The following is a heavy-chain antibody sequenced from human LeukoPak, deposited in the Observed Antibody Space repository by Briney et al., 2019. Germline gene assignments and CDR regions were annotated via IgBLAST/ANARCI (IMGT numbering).Heavy chain of an antibody. Sequence: ASVKVSCKVSGYTLTELSMHWVRQAPGKGLEWMGGSDPEDGETIYAQKFQGRVTMTEDTSTDTAYMELSSLRSEDTAVYYCATILGYGDYVPDYWGQGTLVTVSS. D-gene: IGHD4-17*01. CDR2: SDPEDGET. V-gene: IGHV1-24*01. CDR3: ATILGYGDYVPDY. J-gene: IGHJ4*02. CDR1: GYTLTELS.